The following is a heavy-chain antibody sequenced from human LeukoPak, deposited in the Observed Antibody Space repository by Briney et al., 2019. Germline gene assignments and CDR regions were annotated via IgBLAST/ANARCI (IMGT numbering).Heavy chain of an antibody. Sequence: SETLSLTCAVYGGSFSGYYWSWIRQPPGKGLEWIGEINHSGSTNYNPSLKSRVTISVDTSKNQFSLKLSSVTAADTAVYYCAIPGSGGSGNYFDYWGQGTLVTVSS. CDR1: GGSFSGYY. CDR3: AIPGSGGSGNYFDY. CDR2: INHSGST. J-gene: IGHJ4*02. V-gene: IGHV4-34*01. D-gene: IGHD2-15*01.